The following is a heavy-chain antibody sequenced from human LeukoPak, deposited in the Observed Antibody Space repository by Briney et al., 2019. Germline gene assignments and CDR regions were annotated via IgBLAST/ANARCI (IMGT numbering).Heavy chain of an antibody. CDR2: ISGSGGST. Sequence: GGSLRLSCAASGFTFSSHTMNWVRQAPGKGLEWVSAISGSGGSTYYADSVKGRFTISRDNAKDSLYLQMNSLRDEDTAVYYCASSGSYRFDYWGQGTLVTVSS. CDR3: ASSGSYRFDY. V-gene: IGHV3-23*01. CDR1: GFTFSSHT. D-gene: IGHD1-26*01. J-gene: IGHJ4*02.